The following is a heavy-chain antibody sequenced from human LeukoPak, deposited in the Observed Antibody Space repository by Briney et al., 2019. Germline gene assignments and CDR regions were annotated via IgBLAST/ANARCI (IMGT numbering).Heavy chain of an antibody. Sequence: GGSLRLSCAASGFTFSGSAMHWVRQASGKGLEWVGRIRSKANNYATAYAASVKGRFTISRDDSKNTAYLQMNSLKTEDTAVYYCTRPFSGGYYWGQGTLVTVSS. CDR1: GFTFSGSA. V-gene: IGHV3-73*01. D-gene: IGHD1-14*01. CDR3: TRPFSGGYY. J-gene: IGHJ4*02. CDR2: IRSKANNYAT.